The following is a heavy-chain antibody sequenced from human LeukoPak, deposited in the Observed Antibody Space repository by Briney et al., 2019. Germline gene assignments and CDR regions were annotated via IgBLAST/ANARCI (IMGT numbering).Heavy chain of an antibody. CDR1: GFSFSSYG. CDR2: IQYDGSNK. Sequence: GGSLRLSCAASGFSFSSYGMHLVRQAPGKGLEWVAFIQYDGSNKYFADSVRCRFTISRDSAKNSLYLQMNSLRAEDTAVYYCARDGPHREVLPGALDIWGQGTMVTVSS. J-gene: IGHJ3*02. CDR3: ARDGPHREVLPGALDI. V-gene: IGHV3-30*02. D-gene: IGHD1-26*01.